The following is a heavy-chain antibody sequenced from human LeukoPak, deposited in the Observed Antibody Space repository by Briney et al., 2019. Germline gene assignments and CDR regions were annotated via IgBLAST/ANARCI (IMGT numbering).Heavy chain of an antibody. CDR1: GFTFSSYA. V-gene: IGHV3-23*01. CDR3: AKDMHDYVWGSYRYTVGY. D-gene: IGHD3-16*02. CDR2: ISGSGGST. Sequence: GGSLRLSCAASGFTFSSYAMSWVRQAPGKGLEWVSAISGSGGSTYYADSVKGRFTISRDNSKNTLYLQMNSLRAEDTAVYYCAKDMHDYVWGSYRYTVGYWGQGTLVTVSS. J-gene: IGHJ4*02.